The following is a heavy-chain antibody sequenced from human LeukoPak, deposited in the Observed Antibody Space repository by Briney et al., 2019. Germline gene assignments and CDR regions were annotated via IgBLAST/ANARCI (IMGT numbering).Heavy chain of an antibody. CDR1: RITLSSYS. V-gene: IGHV3-48*01. CDR3: ARLGGGTTVTT. CDR2: ISISSSTI. D-gene: IGHD4-17*01. Sequence: GGSLRLSCVASRITLSSYSMNWVRQAPGKGLEWVSYISISSSTIYYADSVKGRFTISRDNAKNSLYLQMNSLRAEDTALYYCARLGGGTTVTTWGQGTLVTVSS. J-gene: IGHJ5*02.